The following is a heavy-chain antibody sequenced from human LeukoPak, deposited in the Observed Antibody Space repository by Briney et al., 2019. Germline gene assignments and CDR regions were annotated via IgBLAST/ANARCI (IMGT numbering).Heavy chain of an antibody. CDR1: GFTFSSYA. CDR3: AKGLNSGSYPWFDY. J-gene: IGHJ4*02. V-gene: IGHV3-23*01. CDR2: ISGSGGST. Sequence: GGSLRLSCAASGFTFSSYAMSWVRQALGSGLEWVSAISGSGGSTYYADSVKGRFTISRDNSKNTLYLQMNSLRAEDTAVYYCAKGLNSGSYPWFDYWVQGTLVTVSS. D-gene: IGHD1-26*01.